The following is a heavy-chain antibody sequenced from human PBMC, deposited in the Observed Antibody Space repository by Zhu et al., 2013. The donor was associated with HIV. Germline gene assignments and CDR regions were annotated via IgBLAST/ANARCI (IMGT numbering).Heavy chain of an antibody. J-gene: IGHJ4*02. CDR3: AREGEDSSGLVD. Sequence: QVQLVQSGAEVKKPGASVKVSCKASGYTFSNFGITWVRQAPGQGLEWMGWISTSNGNTKYAERVQDRVTMTTDTLTTTAYMELRSLTSDDTAVYFCAREGEDSSGLVDWGQGTLVTVSS. V-gene: IGHV1-18*01. CDR1: GYTFSNFG. CDR2: ISTSNGNT. D-gene: IGHD6-19*01.